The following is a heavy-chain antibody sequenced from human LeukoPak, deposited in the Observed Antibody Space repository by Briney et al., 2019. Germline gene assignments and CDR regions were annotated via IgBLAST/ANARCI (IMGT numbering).Heavy chain of an antibody. V-gene: IGHV2-5*02. CDR1: GFSLSTSGVG. J-gene: IGHJ3*02. Sequence: SGPTLVKPTQTLTLTCTFSGFSLSTSGVGVGWIRQPPGKALEWLALIYWDDDKRYSPSLKSRLTITKDTSKNQVVLTMTNMDPVDTATYYCAHSPGDSWSGYYTDAFDIWGQGTMVTVSS. CDR2: IYWDDDK. CDR3: AHSPGDSWSGYYTDAFDI. D-gene: IGHD3-3*01.